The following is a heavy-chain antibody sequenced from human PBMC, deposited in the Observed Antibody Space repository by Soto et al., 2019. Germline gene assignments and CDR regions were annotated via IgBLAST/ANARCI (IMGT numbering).Heavy chain of an antibody. V-gene: IGHV3-11*06. Sequence: GGSLRLSCAASGFTFSDHYMSWIRQAPGKGLEWIGYSSNSGSFTRYADSVKGRFSISRDNAKNSLYLQINSLRGDDTATYYCVRSGDKYNLFDYWGQGTPVTVAS. CDR2: SSNSGSFT. CDR1: GFTFSDHY. D-gene: IGHD1-1*01. J-gene: IGHJ4*02. CDR3: VRSGDKYNLFDY.